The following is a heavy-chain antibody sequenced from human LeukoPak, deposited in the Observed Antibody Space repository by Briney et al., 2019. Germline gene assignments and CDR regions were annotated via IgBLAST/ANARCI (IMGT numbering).Heavy chain of an antibody. Sequence: ASVKVSCKTSGYRFSDYYMHWVRQAPGQGLEWMGWVNSNSGGTHYAQKFEGRVTMTRDTSISTAYMELSRLKSDDTAVYYCARGYCSGGSCYHFESWGQGTLSPSPQ. CDR2: VNSNSGGT. D-gene: IGHD2-15*01. CDR1: GYRFSDYY. CDR3: ARGYCSGGSCYHFES. J-gene: IGHJ4*02. V-gene: IGHV1-2*02.